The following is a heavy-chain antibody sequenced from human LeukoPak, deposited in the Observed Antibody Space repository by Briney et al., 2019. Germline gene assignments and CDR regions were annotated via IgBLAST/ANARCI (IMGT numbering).Heavy chain of an antibody. D-gene: IGHD2-2*01. CDR1: GDSIGSSNNY. Sequence: SETLSLTCTVSGDSIGSSNNYWAWVRQPPGKGLEWLGSIFYSGSTYYNPSLKSRVTISVDTSKNQFSLNLYSVTAADTATYFCARRGITYAYWGQGTLVTVSS. J-gene: IGHJ4*02. CDR3: ARRGITYAY. CDR2: IFYSGST. V-gene: IGHV4-39*01.